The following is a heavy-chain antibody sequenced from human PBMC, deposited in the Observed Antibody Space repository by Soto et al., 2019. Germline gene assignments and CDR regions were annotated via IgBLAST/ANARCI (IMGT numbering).Heavy chain of an antibody. Sequence: SETLSLTCTVSGGSVSSGSYYWSWIRQPPGKGLEWIGYIYYSGSTNYNPSLKSRVTISVDTSKNQFSLKLSSVTAADTAVYYCAGTILSGYYTFDYWGQGTLVTVSS. CDR1: GGSVSSGSYY. D-gene: IGHD3-9*01. CDR2: IYYSGST. V-gene: IGHV4-61*01. CDR3: AGTILSGYYTFDY. J-gene: IGHJ4*02.